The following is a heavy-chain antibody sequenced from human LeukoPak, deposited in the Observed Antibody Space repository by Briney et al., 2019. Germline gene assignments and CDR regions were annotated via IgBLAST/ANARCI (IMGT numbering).Heavy chain of an antibody. J-gene: IGHJ4*02. CDR1: GFTFSSYS. V-gene: IGHV3-21*01. CDR2: ISSSSSYI. D-gene: IGHD6-13*01. CDR3: ARDSIAAAGIDY. Sequence: GGSLRLSCAASGFTFSSYSMNWVRQAPGKGLEWVSSISSSSSYIYYADSVKGRFTISRDNAKNSLYLQMNSLRAEDTAVYHCARDSIAAAGIDYWGQGTLVTVSS.